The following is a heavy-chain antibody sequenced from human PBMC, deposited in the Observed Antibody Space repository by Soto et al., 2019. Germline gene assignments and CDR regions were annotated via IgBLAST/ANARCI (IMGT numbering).Heavy chain of an antibody. D-gene: IGHD1-1*01. V-gene: IGHV4-30-4*01. Sequence: QVQLQESGPGLVKPSQTLSLTCSVSGGSIISDEYYWTWIRQPPGGGLEWIGHVYYTGSTSYSPSLKSRRTISVDTSKNQFSLRLNSVSAADTAVYYCARDRSNSPDLLDSWGRGTLVTVSS. CDR2: VYYTGST. CDR3: ARDRSNSPDLLDS. CDR1: GGSIISDEYY. J-gene: IGHJ4*02.